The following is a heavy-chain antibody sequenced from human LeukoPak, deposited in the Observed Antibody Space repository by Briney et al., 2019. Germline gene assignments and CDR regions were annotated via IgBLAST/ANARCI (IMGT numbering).Heavy chain of an antibody. D-gene: IGHD3-10*01. CDR3: ASRSSGSGIDY. Sequence: YTFTSYDXNWVRQAPGQGLEGMGWMNPNSGNTVYAQKFQGRVTITRNTSISTAYMELSSLRSEDTAVYYCASRSSGSGIDYWGQGTLVTVSS. J-gene: IGHJ4*02. CDR2: MNPNSGNT. CDR1: YTFTSYD. V-gene: IGHV1-8*03.